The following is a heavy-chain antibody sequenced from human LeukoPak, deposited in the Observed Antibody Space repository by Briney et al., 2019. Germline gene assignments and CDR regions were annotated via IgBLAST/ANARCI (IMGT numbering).Heavy chain of an antibody. Sequence: GGSLSLSCAASGFTVSSNYMSWVRQAPGMGLEWVSVIYSGGSTYYADSVKGRFTISRDNSKNTLYLQMNSLRAEDTAVYYCARGGDYGDYVQNWGQGTLVTVSS. CDR1: GFTVSSNY. D-gene: IGHD4-17*01. CDR2: IYSGGST. CDR3: ARGGDYGDYVQN. V-gene: IGHV3-66*01. J-gene: IGHJ1*01.